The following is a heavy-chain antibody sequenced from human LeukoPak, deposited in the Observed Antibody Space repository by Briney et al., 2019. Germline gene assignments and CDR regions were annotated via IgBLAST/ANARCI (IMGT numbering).Heavy chain of an antibody. CDR2: ISGSGGST. Sequence: GGTLRLSCAASGFTFSSYGMSWVRQAPGKGLEWVSAISGSGGSTYYADSVKGRFTISRDNSKNTLYLQMNSLRAEDTAVYYCAKTGAAKGYYYYYYMDAWGKGTTVTISS. CDR3: AKTGAAKGYYYYYYMDA. CDR1: GFTFSSYG. D-gene: IGHD7-27*01. V-gene: IGHV3-23*01. J-gene: IGHJ6*03.